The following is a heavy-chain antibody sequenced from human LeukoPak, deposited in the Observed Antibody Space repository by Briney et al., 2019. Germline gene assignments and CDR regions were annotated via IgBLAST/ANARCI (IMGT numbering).Heavy chain of an antibody. CDR2: MNPNSGNT. CDR1: GYTFTSYD. CDR3: ARGDYGDYYYYYMDV. D-gene: IGHD4-17*01. J-gene: IGHJ6*03. Sequence: ASVKVSCKASGYTFTSYDINWMRQATGQGLEWMGWMNPNSGNTGYAQKFQGRVTMTRNTSISTAYMELSSLRSEDTAVYYCARGDYGDYYYYYMDVWGKGTTVTISS. V-gene: IGHV1-8*01.